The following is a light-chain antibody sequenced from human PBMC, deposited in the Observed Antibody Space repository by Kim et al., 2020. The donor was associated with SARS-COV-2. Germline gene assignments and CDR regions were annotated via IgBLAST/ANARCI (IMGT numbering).Light chain of an antibody. CDR3: NSRDSNDNVV. CDR1: SLRSYY. V-gene: IGLV3-19*01. CDR2: GKN. Sequence: SSELTQDPAVSVALGQTVRITCQGASLRSYYATWYQQKPGQAPILVIYGKNNRPSGIPDRFSGSSSGNTASLTITGPQAGAEADYYCNSRDSNDNVVFGG. J-gene: IGLJ2*01.